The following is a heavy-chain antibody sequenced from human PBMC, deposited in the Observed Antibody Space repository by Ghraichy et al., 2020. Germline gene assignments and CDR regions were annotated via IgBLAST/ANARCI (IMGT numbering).Heavy chain of an antibody. D-gene: IGHD3-10*01. Sequence: LSLTCAASGFTFSTFGMHWVRRAPGKGLEWIGVISFDGSETYYGDSVKGRFTISRDNSQNTLYMEMNSLTSDDTAVYYRAKDPGDHPKVNHFDYWGQGTLVTVSS. J-gene: IGHJ4*02. V-gene: IGHV3-30*18. CDR1: GFTFSTFG. CDR3: AKDPGDHPKVNHFDY. CDR2: ISFDGSET.